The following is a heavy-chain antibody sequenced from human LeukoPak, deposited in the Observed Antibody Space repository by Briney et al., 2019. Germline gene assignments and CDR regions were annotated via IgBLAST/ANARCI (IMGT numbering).Heavy chain of an antibody. J-gene: IGHJ4*02. CDR3: ARGNTTFYDVWTGYYWFGGYFDF. V-gene: IGHV3-43*02. D-gene: IGHD3-3*01. CDR2: INDDGTNT. CDR1: GFTFGDYA. Sequence: PGGSPRLSCAASGFTFGDYAMHWVRQVPGRAPEWVSLINDDGTNTYYADSVKGRLTISRDNGKNSLFLQMDGLRTEDTALYFCARGNTTFYDVWTGYYWFGGYFDFWGQGTQVTVSS.